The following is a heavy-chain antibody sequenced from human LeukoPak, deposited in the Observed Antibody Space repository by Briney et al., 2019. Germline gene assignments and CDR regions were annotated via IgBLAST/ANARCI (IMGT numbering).Heavy chain of an antibody. D-gene: IGHD3-22*01. J-gene: IGHJ3*02. CDR3: ARAADSSAYTAFDI. V-gene: IGHV4-4*07. CDR1: GGSISRYY. CDR2: IYTSGST. Sequence: SETLSLTCTVSGGSISRYYWSWIRQPAGKGLEWIGRIYTSGSTNYNPSLKSRVTMSTDTSKNQFSLKLSSVTAADTAVYYCARAADSSAYTAFDIWGQGTLVTVSS.